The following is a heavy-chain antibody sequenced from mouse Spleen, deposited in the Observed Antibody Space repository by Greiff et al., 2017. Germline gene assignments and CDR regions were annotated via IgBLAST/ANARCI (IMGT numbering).Heavy chain of an antibody. CDR2: ISYSGST. J-gene: IGHJ4*01. CDR3: ARYRDYDNYAMDY. D-gene: IGHD2-4*01. Sequence: EVHLVESGPGLAKPSQTLSLTCSVTGYSITSDYWNWIRKFPGNKLEYMGYISYSGSTYYNPSLKSRISITRDTSKNQYYLQLNSVTTEDTATYYCARYRDYDNYAMDYWGQGTSVTVSS. CDR1: GYSITSDY. V-gene: IGHV3-8*01.